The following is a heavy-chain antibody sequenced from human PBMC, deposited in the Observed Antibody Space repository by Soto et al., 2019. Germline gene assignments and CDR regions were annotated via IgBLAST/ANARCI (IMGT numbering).Heavy chain of an antibody. CDR2: INSDGSTT. Sequence: GGSLRLSCAASGFTFSSYWMHWVRQAPGKGLVWVSRINSDGSTTSYADSVKGRFTISRDNAKNTLYLQMNSLRAEDTAVYYCAKTAHPHYCSCYLDDWGQGTKVTVSS. CDR3: AKTAHPHYCSCYLDD. D-gene: IGHD2-15*01. V-gene: IGHV3-74*01. CDR1: GFTFSSYW. J-gene: IGHJ4*01.